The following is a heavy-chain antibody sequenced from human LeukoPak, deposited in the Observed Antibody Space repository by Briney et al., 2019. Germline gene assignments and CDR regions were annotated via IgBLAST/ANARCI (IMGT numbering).Heavy chain of an antibody. V-gene: IGHV3-23*01. Sequence: GGSLRLSCAASGFTFSSYAMSWVRQAPGKGLEWVSAISGSGVSTYYADSVKGRFTISRDNSKNTVYLQMNRLRVEDTALYYCVRSLDYWGQGTLVTVSS. J-gene: IGHJ4*02. CDR1: GFTFSSYA. CDR3: VRSLDY. CDR2: ISGSGVST.